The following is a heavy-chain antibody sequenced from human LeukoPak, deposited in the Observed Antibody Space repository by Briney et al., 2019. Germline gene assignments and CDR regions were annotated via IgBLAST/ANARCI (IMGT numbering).Heavy chain of an antibody. D-gene: IGHD3-22*01. CDR3: ARDQYYDSRGLSGY. CDR1: DYTFTTYG. J-gene: IGHJ4*02. V-gene: IGHV1-18*01. Sequence: ASVKVSCKTSDYTFTTYGISWVQQAPGQGLEWMGGISAHNAKTNYAQKVQGRVTMTTDTSTSTAYMELRSLRSDDTAVYYCARDQYYDSRGLSGYWGQGTLVIVSS. CDR2: ISAHNAKT.